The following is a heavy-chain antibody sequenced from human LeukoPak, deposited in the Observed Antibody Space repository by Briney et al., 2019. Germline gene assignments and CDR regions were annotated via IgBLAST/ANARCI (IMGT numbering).Heavy chain of an antibody. D-gene: IGHD5-24*01. CDR3: ARDDGPNDY. CDR1: GFTFSNYG. Sequence: PGGSLRLSCAASGFTFSNYGMHWVRQAPGKGLESVAVIWFDGSHRGHSDSVKGRFTISRDNSKNTLYLQMNSLRPEDTAVYYCARDDGPNDYWGQGTLVTVSS. V-gene: IGHV3-33*01. J-gene: IGHJ4*02. CDR2: IWFDGSHR.